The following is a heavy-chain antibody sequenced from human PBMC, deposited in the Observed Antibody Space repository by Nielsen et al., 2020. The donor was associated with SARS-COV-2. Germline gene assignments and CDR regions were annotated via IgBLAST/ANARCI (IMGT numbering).Heavy chain of an antibody. CDR1: GFTFSSYG. CDR3: ASAKARYSSSWPDAFDI. V-gene: IGHV3-30*03. Sequence: GGSLRLSCAASGFTFSSYGMHWVRQAPGKGLEWVAVISYAGSNKYYVDSVKGRFTISRDNSKNTLFLQMNSLRAEDTAVYYCASAKARYSSSWPDAFDIWGQGTMVTVSS. CDR2: ISYAGSNK. J-gene: IGHJ3*02. D-gene: IGHD6-13*01.